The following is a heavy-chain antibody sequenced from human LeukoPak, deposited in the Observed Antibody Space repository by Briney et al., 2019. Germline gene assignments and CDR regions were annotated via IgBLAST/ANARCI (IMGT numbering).Heavy chain of an antibody. Sequence: SETLSLTCTVSGGSISSYYWSWIRQPPGKGLEWIGYIYYSGSTNYNPSLKSRVTISVDTSKNQFSLKLSSVTAADTAVYYCARGSLLGARFDPWGQGTLVTVSS. V-gene: IGHV4-59*01. CDR1: GGSISSYY. D-gene: IGHD6-6*01. CDR2: IYYSGST. CDR3: ARGSLLGARFDP. J-gene: IGHJ5*02.